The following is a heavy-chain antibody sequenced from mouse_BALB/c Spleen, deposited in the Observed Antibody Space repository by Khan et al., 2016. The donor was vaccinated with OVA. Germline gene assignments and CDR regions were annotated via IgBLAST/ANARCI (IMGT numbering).Heavy chain of an antibody. Sequence: QVQLKQSGAELVRPGASVKLSCKTSGYIFTSYWIHWVKQRSGQGLEWIARIYPGTDNTYYNEKLRDRATLTADKSSSTAYIQLSSLKSEDSAVYFCAREEALYYFAYWGQGTTLTVSS. D-gene: IGHD1-1*01. V-gene: IGHV1-76*01. CDR1: GYIFTSYW. J-gene: IGHJ2*01. CDR3: AREEALYYFAY. CDR2: IYPGTDNT.